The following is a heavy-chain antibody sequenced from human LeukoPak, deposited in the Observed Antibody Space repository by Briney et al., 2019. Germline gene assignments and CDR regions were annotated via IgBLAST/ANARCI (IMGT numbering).Heavy chain of an antibody. Sequence: SETLSLTCTVSGGSISSDTYYWGWIRQPPGKGLEWIGNIYYSGSTYYNPSLKSRVTISVDTSKNQFSLKLSSVTAADTAVYYCARAWGYGDYGNWFDLWGQGTLVTVSS. J-gene: IGHJ5*02. CDR3: ARAWGYGDYGNWFDL. V-gene: IGHV4-39*01. CDR2: IYYSGST. CDR1: GGSISSDTYY. D-gene: IGHD4-17*01.